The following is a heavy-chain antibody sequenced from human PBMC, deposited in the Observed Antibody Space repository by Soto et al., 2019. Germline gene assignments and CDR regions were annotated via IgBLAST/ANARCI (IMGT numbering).Heavy chain of an antibody. J-gene: IGHJ6*02. D-gene: IGHD6-19*01. CDR2: INPSGGST. V-gene: IGHV1-46*01. CDR1: GYTFTSYY. Sequence: QVQLVQSGAEVKKPGASVKVSCKASGYTFTSYYMHWVRQAPGQGLEWMGIINPSGGSTSYAQKCQGRVTMTRDTSTSTVYMELSSLRSEDTAVYYCAREREYSSGWSPPHYYYYGMDVWGQGTTVTVSS. CDR3: AREREYSSGWSPPHYYYYGMDV.